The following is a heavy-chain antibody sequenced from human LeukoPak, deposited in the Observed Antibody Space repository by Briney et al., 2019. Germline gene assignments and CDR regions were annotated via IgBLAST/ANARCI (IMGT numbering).Heavy chain of an antibody. D-gene: IGHD2-2*02. CDR1: GYTFTSYD. CDR3: ARQKRSPYPFDY. Sequence: ASVKVSCKASGYTFTSYDINWVRQATGRGLEWMGWMNPNSGNTGYAQKFQGRVTITRNTSISTAYMELSSLRSEDTAVYYCARQKRSPYPFDYWGQGTLVTVSS. V-gene: IGHV1-8*03. J-gene: IGHJ4*02. CDR2: MNPNSGNT.